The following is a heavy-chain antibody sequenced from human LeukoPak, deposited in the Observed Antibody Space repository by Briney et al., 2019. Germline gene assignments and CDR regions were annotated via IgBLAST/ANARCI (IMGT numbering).Heavy chain of an antibody. CDR3: ARYGYYYDSSGLGFFDL. D-gene: IGHD3-22*01. J-gene: IGHJ2*01. Sequence: SETLSLTCTVSGGLISGSYWSWIRLPAGKGLEWIGRIYSDGTTNHNLSLRSRVTMSVDRSKNQFSLDLTFVTAADTAVYYCARYGYYYDSSGLGFFDLWGCGSLVTVSS. V-gene: IGHV4-4*07. CDR1: GGLISGSY. CDR2: IYSDGTT.